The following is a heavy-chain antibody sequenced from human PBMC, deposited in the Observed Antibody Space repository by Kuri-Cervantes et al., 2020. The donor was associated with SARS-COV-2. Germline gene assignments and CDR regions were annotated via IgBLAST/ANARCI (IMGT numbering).Heavy chain of an antibody. CDR2: IYSCGST. CDR3: ARGGGLYSSSWYRFDF. V-gene: IGHV3-66*01. J-gene: IGHJ4*01. CDR1: GFTFSSYA. D-gene: IGHD6-13*01. Sequence: GESLKISCAASGFTFSSYAMSWVRQAPGKGLEWVSAIYSCGSTYYADSVKGRFTISRDNSKNTLYLQMNSLRAEDTAVYYGARGGGLYSSSWYRFDFWGQGTLVTVSS.